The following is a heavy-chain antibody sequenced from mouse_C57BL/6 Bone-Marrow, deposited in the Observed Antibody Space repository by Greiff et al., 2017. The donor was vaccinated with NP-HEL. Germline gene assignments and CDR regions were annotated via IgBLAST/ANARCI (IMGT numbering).Heavy chain of an antibody. V-gene: IGHV7-3*01. Sequence: EVQGVESGGGLVQPGGSLSLSCAASGFTFTDYYMSWVRQPPGTALEWLGFIRNKANGYTTEYSASVKGRFTISRDNSQSILYLQMNALRAEDSATYYCARGKTYYYSNHPFAYWGQGTLVTVSA. CDR1: GFTFTDYY. CDR3: ARGKTYYYSNHPFAY. J-gene: IGHJ3*01. D-gene: IGHD2-5*01. CDR2: IRNKANGYTT.